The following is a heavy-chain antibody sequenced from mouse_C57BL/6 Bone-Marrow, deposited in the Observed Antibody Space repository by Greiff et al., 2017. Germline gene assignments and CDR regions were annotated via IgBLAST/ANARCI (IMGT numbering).Heavy chain of an antibody. V-gene: IGHV5S21*01. CDR3: TRPFTTNWYFDV. J-gene: IGHJ1*03. Sequence: EVKVEESGEGLVKPGGSLKLSCAASGFTFSSYAMSWVRQTPEKRLEWVAYISSGGDYIYYADTVKGRFTISRDNARNTLYLQMSSLKSEDTAMDYCTRPFTTNWYFDVWGTGTTVTVSS. CDR1: GFTFSSYA. CDR2: ISSGGDYI. D-gene: IGHD1-1*01.